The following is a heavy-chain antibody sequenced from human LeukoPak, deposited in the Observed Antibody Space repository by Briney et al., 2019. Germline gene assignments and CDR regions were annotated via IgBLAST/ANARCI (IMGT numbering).Heavy chain of an antibody. J-gene: IGHJ4*02. CDR2: IRSKAFGATT. CDR1: GFTFGDYA. D-gene: IGHD2-15*01. CDR3: TRDCSGSRCYEEMDY. V-gene: IGHV3-49*04. Sequence: GGSLRLSCKPSGFTFGDYAMSWVRQAPEKGLEWVGFIRSKAFGATTDYGASVAGRFTVSRDDSKGIAYLQMNSLKTEDTAVYYCTRDCSGSRCYEEMDYWGQGTLVTVSS.